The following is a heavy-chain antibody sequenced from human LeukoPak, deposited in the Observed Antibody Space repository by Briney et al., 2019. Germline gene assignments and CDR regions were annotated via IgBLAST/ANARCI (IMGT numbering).Heavy chain of an antibody. J-gene: IGHJ3*01. CDR1: GYTFTSYY. D-gene: IGHD5-24*01. V-gene: IGHV1-46*01. CDR3: AMKAVPRPRLHDAFDF. Sequence: ASVKVSCKASGYTFTSYYMHWVRQAPGQGLEWMGIINPSGGSTSYAQKFQGRVTMTRDMSTSTVYMELSSLRADDTAVYYCAMKAVPRPRLHDAFDFWGQGTVVSVSS. CDR2: INPSGGST.